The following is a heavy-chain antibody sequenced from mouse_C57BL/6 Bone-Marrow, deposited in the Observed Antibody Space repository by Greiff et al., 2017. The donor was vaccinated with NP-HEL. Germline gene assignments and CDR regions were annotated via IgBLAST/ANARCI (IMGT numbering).Heavy chain of an antibody. Sequence: QVQLQQPGAELVKPGASVRLSCKASGYTFTSYWMHWVKQRPGRGLEWIGRIDPNSGGTKYNEKFKSKATLTVDKPSSTAYMQLSSLTSEDSAVYDCASDYYGSSYGYFDYWGQGTTLTVSS. CDR3: ASDYYGSSYGYFDY. J-gene: IGHJ2*01. V-gene: IGHV1-72*01. D-gene: IGHD1-1*01. CDR1: GYTFTSYW. CDR2: IDPNSGGT.